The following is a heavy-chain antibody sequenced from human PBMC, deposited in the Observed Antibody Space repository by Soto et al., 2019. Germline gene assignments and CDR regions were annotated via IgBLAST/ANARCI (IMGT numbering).Heavy chain of an antibody. D-gene: IGHD5-18*01. Sequence: QEQLVESGGGVVQPGRSLRLSCAASGFTFSDYALHWVRQAPGKGLEWVAVISYDGSNKNYADSVKGRFTISRDNSKNTLYVQMNSLRPEDTDVYYCATLIAYSSRYGMDVWGQGTTVTVSS. CDR2: ISYDGSNK. J-gene: IGHJ6*02. CDR3: ATLIAYSSRYGMDV. V-gene: IGHV3-30-3*01. CDR1: GFTFSDYA.